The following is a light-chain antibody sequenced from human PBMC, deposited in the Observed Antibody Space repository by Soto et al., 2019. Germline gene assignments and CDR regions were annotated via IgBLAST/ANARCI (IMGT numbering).Light chain of an antibody. CDR1: QSVSSSY. J-gene: IGKJ4*01. V-gene: IGKV3-20*01. CDR3: QQVSSYPLT. Sequence: EIVLPQSPGTLSLSPGERSTLSCRASQSVSSSYLAWYQQKPGQAPRLLIYDVSSRATGIPDRFSGGGSGTDFTLTVSRLEPEDFAVYYCQQVSSYPLTFGGGTKVDIK. CDR2: DVS.